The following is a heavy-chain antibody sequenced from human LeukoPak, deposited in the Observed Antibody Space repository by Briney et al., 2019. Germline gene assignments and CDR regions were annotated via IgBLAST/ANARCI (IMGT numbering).Heavy chain of an antibody. CDR1: GFTFSSYE. J-gene: IGHJ6*04. D-gene: IGHD2-2*01. V-gene: IGHV3-48*03. CDR3: ARADCSSTSCFPNYYYYGMDV. CDR2: ISSSGSTI. Sequence: QSGGSLRLSCAASGFTFSSYEMNWVRQAPGKGLEWVSYISSSGSTIYYADSVKGRFTISRDNAKNSLYLQMNSPRAEDTAVYYCARADCSSTSCFPNYYYYGMDVWGKGTTVTVSS.